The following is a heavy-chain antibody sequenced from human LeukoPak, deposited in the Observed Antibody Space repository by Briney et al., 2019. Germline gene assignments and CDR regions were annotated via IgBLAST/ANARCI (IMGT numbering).Heavy chain of an antibody. J-gene: IGHJ4*02. V-gene: IGHV3-66*01. Sequence: GGSLRLSCAASGFTVSSNYMSWVRQAPGRGLEWVSIIYSGGETYYADSVKGRFTISRDNSKNTLYLQMNSLRAEDTAVYYCAKGVPYQLATFFDYWGQGTLVTVSS. CDR1: GFTVSSNY. D-gene: IGHD2-2*01. CDR3: AKGVPYQLATFFDY. CDR2: IYSGGET.